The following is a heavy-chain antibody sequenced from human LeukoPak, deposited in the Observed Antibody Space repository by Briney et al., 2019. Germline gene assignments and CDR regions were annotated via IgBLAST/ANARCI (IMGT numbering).Heavy chain of an antibody. CDR3: ARYELEDAFDI. CDR1: GFTFSNYP. CDR2: ISGTGGST. J-gene: IGHJ3*02. Sequence: GGSLRLSCAASGFTFSNYPMNWVRQSPERGLEWVSAISGTGGSTSYADSLKGRFTISRDNSKNSLYLQMNSLRDEDTAVYYCARYELEDAFDIWGQGTMVTVSS. V-gene: IGHV3-23*01. D-gene: IGHD1-1*01.